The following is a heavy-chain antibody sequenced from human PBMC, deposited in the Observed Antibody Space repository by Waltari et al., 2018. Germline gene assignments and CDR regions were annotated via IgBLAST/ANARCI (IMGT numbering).Heavy chain of an antibody. D-gene: IGHD6-13*01. Sequence: QVQLVQSGAEVKKPGASVKVSCKASGYTFAGYYMHWVRQAPGQGLEWMGWINPNSGGTNYAQKFQGRVTMTRDTSISTAYMELSRLRSDDTAVYYCARDSAADREYYYYYMDVWGKGTTVTISS. J-gene: IGHJ6*03. CDR1: GYTFAGYY. CDR2: INPNSGGT. CDR3: ARDSAADREYYYYYMDV. V-gene: IGHV1-2*02.